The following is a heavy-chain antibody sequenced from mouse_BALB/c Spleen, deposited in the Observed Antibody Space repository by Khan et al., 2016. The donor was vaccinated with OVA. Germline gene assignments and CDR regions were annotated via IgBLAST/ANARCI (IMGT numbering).Heavy chain of an antibody. J-gene: IGHJ2*01. V-gene: IGHV9-2-1*01. CDR1: GYTFTDYS. CDR3: ARDSYDYFDY. CDR2: INTETGEP. D-gene: IGHD1-1*01. Sequence: QVQLKQSGPVLKKPGESVKISCKASGYTFTDYSMHWLKQAPGKGLKWMGWINTETGEPTYADAFKGRFAFSLETSASTAYLQINNLKNEDTATYFCARDSYDYFDYWGQGTTLTVSA.